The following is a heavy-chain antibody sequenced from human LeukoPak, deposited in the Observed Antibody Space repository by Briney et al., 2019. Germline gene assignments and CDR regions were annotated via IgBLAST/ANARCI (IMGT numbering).Heavy chain of an antibody. CDR1: GFSFRSYG. CDR2: IRNDGSDK. Sequence: GGSLRISCAASGFSFRSYGMHWVRQAPGQGLEWVAFIRNDGSDKYYADSVRGRFTISRDNSKNSLHVQMNSLRVEDMGVYYCAKDLEAGTSGYSLDYWGQGTLVSVSS. CDR3: AKDLEAGTSGYSLDY. D-gene: IGHD3-22*01. V-gene: IGHV3-30*02. J-gene: IGHJ4*02.